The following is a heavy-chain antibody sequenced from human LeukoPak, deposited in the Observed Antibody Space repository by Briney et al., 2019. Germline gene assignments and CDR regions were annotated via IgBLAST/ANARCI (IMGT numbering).Heavy chain of an antibody. Sequence: GASVKVSCKASGNTFNVFYMHWVRQAPGQGFEWMGRISPTRGDTNYAQNFQGRLTLTRDTAVSTVYMELSGLTSDDTAVYYCARFYCRGTTCSLFWGQGTLLTVSS. CDR1: GNTFNVFY. CDR3: ARFYCRGTTCSLF. V-gene: IGHV1-2*06. J-gene: IGHJ4*02. D-gene: IGHD2-2*01. CDR2: ISPTRGDT.